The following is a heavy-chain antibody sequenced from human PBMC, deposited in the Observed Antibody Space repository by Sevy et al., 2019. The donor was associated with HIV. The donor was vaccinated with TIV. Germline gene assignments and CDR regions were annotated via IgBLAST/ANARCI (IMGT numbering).Heavy chain of an antibody. V-gene: IGHV5-51*01. Sequence: GESLKISCKGSGYIFKNYWIGWVRQVPGKGLEWLGIFYPGNSDVRYSPSFQGHVIIPADDAFSAADLQGRSLKASDTAMYFGARALYYYDSSGYSDAFDIWGQGTMVTVSS. D-gene: IGHD3-22*01. CDR2: FYPGNSDV. CDR1: GYIFKNYW. CDR3: ARALYYYDSSGYSDAFDI. J-gene: IGHJ3*02.